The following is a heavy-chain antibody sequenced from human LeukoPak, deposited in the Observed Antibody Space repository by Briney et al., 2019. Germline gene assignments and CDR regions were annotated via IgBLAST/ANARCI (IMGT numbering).Heavy chain of an antibody. CDR3: ARGSSGWYGYYFDY. CDR2: IYYSGST. J-gene: IGHJ4*02. V-gene: IGHV4-59*01. Sequence: SETLSLTCTVPVASIIGYYWNWFRQPPGKGLKNIGYIYYSGSTNYNPSLKSRITISVDTSKNQFTLKLNSVTAADTAVYYCARGSSGWYGYYFDYWGQGTLVTVSS. D-gene: IGHD6-19*01. CDR1: VASIIGYY.